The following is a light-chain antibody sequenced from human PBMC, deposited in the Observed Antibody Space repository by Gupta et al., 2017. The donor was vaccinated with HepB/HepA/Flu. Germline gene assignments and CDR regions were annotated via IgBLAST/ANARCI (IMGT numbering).Light chain of an antibody. CDR3: RHYHTYPIT. Sequence: IQMAPSPSSLSASVGDGVTVTCRASQDIRITLGWHQQKPGKAPELLIYNASTLKNGVPSRISGSGSGTXFTLTIXSLQAEDFANYYCRHYHTYPITFGXGTKVEIK. CDR1: QDIRIT. J-gene: IGKJ4*01. CDR2: NAS. V-gene: IGKV1-6*01.